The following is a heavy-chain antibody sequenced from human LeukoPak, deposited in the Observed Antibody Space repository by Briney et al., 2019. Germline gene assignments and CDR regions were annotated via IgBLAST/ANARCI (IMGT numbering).Heavy chain of an antibody. Sequence: PGGSLRLSCAASGFTFSSHWMHWGRQAPGKGLVWVSRINTDVSSTTYADSVKGRFTISRDNGKNTLYLQMNSLRADDTAVYYCVRGGTHYGDFDPWGQGTLVIVSS. CDR1: GFTFSSHW. D-gene: IGHD4-17*01. J-gene: IGHJ5*02. V-gene: IGHV3-74*03. CDR3: VRGGTHYGDFDP. CDR2: INTDVSST.